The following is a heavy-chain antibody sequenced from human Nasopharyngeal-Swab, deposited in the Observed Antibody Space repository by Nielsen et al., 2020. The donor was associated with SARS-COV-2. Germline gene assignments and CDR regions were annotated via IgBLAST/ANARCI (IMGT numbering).Heavy chain of an antibody. V-gene: IGHV4-39*07. Sequence: SETLSLTCTVSGGSISSSSYYWGWIRQPPGKGLEWIGSIYYSESTYYTPSLESRVTISVDTSKNQFSLKLNSVTAADTAVYYCARGYSYGECFQHWGQGTLVTVSS. J-gene: IGHJ1*01. CDR2: IYYSEST. D-gene: IGHD5-18*01. CDR3: ARGYSYGECFQH. CDR1: GGSISSSSYY.